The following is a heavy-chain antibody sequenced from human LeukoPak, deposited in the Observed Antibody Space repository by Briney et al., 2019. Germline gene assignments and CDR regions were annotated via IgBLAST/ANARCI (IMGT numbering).Heavy chain of an antibody. D-gene: IGHD6-19*01. CDR1: GYTLTSYD. CDR3: ARGGSGWYGGYNWFDP. V-gene: IGHV1-8*01. CDR2: MNPNSGNT. J-gene: IGHJ5*02. Sequence: ASVKVSCKASGYTLTSYDINWVRQATGQGLEWTGWMNPNSGNTGYAQKFQGRVTMTRNTSISTAYMELSSLRSEDTAVYYCARGGSGWYGGYNWFDPWGQGTLVTVSS.